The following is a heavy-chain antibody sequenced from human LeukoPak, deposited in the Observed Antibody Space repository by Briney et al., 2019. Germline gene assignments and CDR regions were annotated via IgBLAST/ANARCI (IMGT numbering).Heavy chain of an antibody. CDR1: GFTFSSYW. CDR2: INHNGNVN. D-gene: IGHD2-15*01. J-gene: IGHJ6*02. Sequence: GGSQRLSCAASGFTFSSYWMNWARQAPGKGLEWVASINHNGNVNYYVDSVKGRFTISRDNAKNSLYLQMSNLRAEDTAVYFCARGGGWDVWGQGATVTVSS. V-gene: IGHV3-7*03. CDR3: ARGGGWDV.